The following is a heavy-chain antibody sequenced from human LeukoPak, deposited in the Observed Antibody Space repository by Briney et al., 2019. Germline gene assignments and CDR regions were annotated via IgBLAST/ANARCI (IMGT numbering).Heavy chain of an antibody. CDR3: ARDQGLGPQAWDY. CDR1: GYTFTSYY. CDR2: INPSGGST. Sequence: ASVKVSRKASGYTFTSYYMHWVRQAPGQGLEWMGIINPSGGSTSYAQKFQGRVTMTRDMSTSTVYMELSSLRSEDTAVYYCARDQGLGPQAWDYWGQGTLVTVSS. D-gene: IGHD2-15*01. V-gene: IGHV1-46*01. J-gene: IGHJ4*02.